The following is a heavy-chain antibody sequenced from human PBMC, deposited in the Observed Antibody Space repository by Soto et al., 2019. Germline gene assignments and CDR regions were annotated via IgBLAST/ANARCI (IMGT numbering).Heavy chain of an antibody. V-gene: IGHV1-69*13. Sequence: EASVKVSCKASGGTFSCYAICWVRHAPGQGLEWMGGIIPIFGTADYAQKFQGRVTITADESTSTAYMDLSSLRSEDTAVYYCARHLGGNHYYYGMDVWGQGTTVTVSS. J-gene: IGHJ6*02. D-gene: IGHD3-16*01. CDR3: ARHLGGNHYYYGMDV. CDR2: IIPIFGTA. CDR1: GGTFSCYA.